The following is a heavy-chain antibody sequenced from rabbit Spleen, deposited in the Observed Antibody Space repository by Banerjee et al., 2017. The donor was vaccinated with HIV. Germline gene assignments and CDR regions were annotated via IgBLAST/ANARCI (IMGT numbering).Heavy chain of an antibody. CDR1: GFSFSSRFY. V-gene: IGHV1S40*01. CDR3: ARETSSGWGIVSFYFSF. Sequence: QSLEESGGDLVKPGASLTLTCTASGFSFSSRFYMCWVRQAPGKGLEWIACIDSGSSGDTYYASWAKGRFTISKTSSTTVTLQMTSLTAADTATYFCARETSSGWGIVSFYFSFWGPGTLVTVS. CDR2: IDSGSSGDT. D-gene: IGHD4-1*01. J-gene: IGHJ4*01.